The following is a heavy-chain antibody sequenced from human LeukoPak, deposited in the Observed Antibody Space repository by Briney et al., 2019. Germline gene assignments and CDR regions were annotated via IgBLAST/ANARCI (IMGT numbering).Heavy chain of an antibody. J-gene: IGHJ4*02. CDR1: GYRFTNYW. V-gene: IGHV5-51*01. D-gene: IGHD3-10*01. CDR2: IYPGGSDI. CDR3: ARQQPGPGVDY. Sequence: GESLKISCKTPGYRFTNYWIGWVRQMPGKGLEWMGIIYPGGSDIRYSPSFQGQVTISADKSISTAYLQWSSLKASDTAMYYCARQQPGPGVDYWGQGTLVTVSS.